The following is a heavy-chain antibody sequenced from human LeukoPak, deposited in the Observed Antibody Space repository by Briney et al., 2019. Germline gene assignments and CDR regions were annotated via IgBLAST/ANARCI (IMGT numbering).Heavy chain of an antibody. V-gene: IGHV3-20*04. CDR2: SNWNSGST. Sequence: GGSLRLSCAASGFTFDDYGMSWVRQAPGRGLEWVSGSNWNSGSTVYADSVKGRFTISRDNAKNSLYLQMNSLRAEDTALYYCVREYRGSYNFDYWGQGTLVTVSP. J-gene: IGHJ4*02. CDR3: VREYRGSYNFDY. CDR1: GFTFDDYG. D-gene: IGHD1-26*01.